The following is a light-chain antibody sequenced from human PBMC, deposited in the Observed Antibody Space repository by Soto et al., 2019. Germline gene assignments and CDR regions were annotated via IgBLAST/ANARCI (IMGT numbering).Light chain of an antibody. CDR2: GAS. J-gene: IGKJ5*01. CDR3: QQYGSSPS. CDR1: QSVSSSY. V-gene: IGKV3-20*01. Sequence: IVLTQSPATLSVSPGERVTLSCRASQSVSSSYLAWYQQKPGQAPRLLIYGASSRATGIPDRFSGSGSGTDFTLTISRLEPEDFAVYYCQQYGSSPSFGQGTRLE.